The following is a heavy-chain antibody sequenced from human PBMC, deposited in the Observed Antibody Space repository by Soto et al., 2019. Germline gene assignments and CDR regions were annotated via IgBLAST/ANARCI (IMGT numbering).Heavy chain of an antibody. CDR1: GYTFTTSG. D-gene: IGHD1-1*01. J-gene: IGHJ5*02. V-gene: IGHV1-3*01. Sequence: QVQLVQSGAEVKKAGASVRISCNASGYTFTTSGMHWVRQAPGQGLEWVGWINGVNGNTKYSQKFQDRVTITRDSSASTAYMELSGLTSDDTCVFYCARAPRLTQLSAWGQGTLVIVSS. CDR2: INGVNGNT. CDR3: ARAPRLTQLSA.